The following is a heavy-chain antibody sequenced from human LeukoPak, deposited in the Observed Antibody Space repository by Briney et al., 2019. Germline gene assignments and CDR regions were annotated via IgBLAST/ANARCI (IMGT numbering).Heavy chain of an antibody. CDR2: ISVHNGET. D-gene: IGHD4-17*01. CDR1: GYTFTSYG. J-gene: IGHJ4*02. Sequence: ASVKVSCKASGYTFTSYGVSWGRQAPGQGLEWMGWISVHNGETNYAQKFQGGVTLTTDTSTSTAYMELRSLRSDDTAVYYCARDPDGDYDFDYWGQGTLVAVSS. CDR3: ARDPDGDYDFDY. V-gene: IGHV1-18*01.